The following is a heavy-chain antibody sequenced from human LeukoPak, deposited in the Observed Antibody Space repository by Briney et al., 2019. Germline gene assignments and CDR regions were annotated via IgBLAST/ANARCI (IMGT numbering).Heavy chain of an antibody. V-gene: IGHV3-30-3*01. J-gene: IGHJ4*02. CDR2: ISYDGSNK. Sequence: PGGSLRLSCAASGFTFSSYAMHWVRQAPGKGLEWVAVISYDGSNKYYAESVRGRFTMSRDNSKSTLYLQMDSLRVEDTAVYYCARDLCSTTSCFDYWGQGTLVSVSS. D-gene: IGHD2-2*01. CDR3: ARDLCSTTSCFDY. CDR1: GFTFSSYA.